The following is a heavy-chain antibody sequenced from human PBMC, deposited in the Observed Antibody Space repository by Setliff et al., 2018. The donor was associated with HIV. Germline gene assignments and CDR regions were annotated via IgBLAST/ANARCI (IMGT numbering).Heavy chain of an antibody. D-gene: IGHD1-26*01. CDR2: FDPEDVET. J-gene: IGHJ6*03. V-gene: IGHV1-24*01. Sequence: GASVKVSCKVSGYTLAELSIHWVRQAPGKGLEWMGGFDPEDVETVYAQKFQGRVTMTEDTSTDTAYMELRSLRSEDTAVYYCARGRELLQYYYYYMDVWGKGTTVTVSS. CDR3: ARGRELLQYYYYYMDV. CDR1: GYTLAELS.